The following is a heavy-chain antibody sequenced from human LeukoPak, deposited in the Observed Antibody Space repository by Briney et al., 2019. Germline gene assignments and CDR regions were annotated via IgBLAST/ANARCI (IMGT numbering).Heavy chain of an antibody. Sequence: GGSLRLSCAASGLTFSSYWMSWVRQAPGKGLEWVANIKQDGSEKYYVDSVKGRFTISRDNAKNSLYLQMNSLRAEDTAVYYCARDRLRYFDWLLSEVDAFDIWGQGTMVTVSS. CDR3: ARDRLRYFDWLLSEVDAFDI. J-gene: IGHJ3*02. V-gene: IGHV3-7*03. D-gene: IGHD3-9*01. CDR2: IKQDGSEK. CDR1: GLTFSSYW.